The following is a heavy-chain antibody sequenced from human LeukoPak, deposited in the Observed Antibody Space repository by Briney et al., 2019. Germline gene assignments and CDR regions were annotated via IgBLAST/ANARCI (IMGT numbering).Heavy chain of an antibody. CDR3: ARDQGRKGGSQYWGVFDY. Sequence: GGSLRLSCAASGFTFSDYYMNWIRQAPGKGLEWVSYISASANTIYFADSVKGRFTISRDNAKNSLYLQMNSLRAEDTAVYYCARDQGRKGGSQYWGVFDYWGQGTLVTVSS. CDR1: GFTFSDYY. V-gene: IGHV3-11*04. J-gene: IGHJ4*02. D-gene: IGHD1-26*01. CDR2: ISASANTI.